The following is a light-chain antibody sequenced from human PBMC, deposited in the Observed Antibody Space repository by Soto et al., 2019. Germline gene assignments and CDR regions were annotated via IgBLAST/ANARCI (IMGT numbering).Light chain of an antibody. Sequence: QSVLTQPPSASGSPGQSVTISCTGTSSDVGIYNFVSWYQQHPGKAPKLMIYEVTRRPSGVPDRFAGSKSGNTASLTISGLQAEDEAEYYCSSYAGSNNWVFGGGTKLIVL. J-gene: IGLJ3*02. CDR3: SSYAGSNNWV. CDR2: EVT. V-gene: IGLV2-8*01. CDR1: SSDVGIYNF.